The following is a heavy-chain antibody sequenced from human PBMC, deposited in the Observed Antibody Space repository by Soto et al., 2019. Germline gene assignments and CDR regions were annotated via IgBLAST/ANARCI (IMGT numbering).Heavy chain of an antibody. CDR3: AKDRGDAVVAPSTDY. Sequence: EVQLVESGGGLVQPGRSLRLSCAASGFTFDDYAMHWVRQAPGKGLEWVSGISWNSGSIGYADSVKGRLTISRDNAKNSLYLQMNSLRVEDTALYYCAKDRGDAVVAPSTDYWGQGTLVTVSS. D-gene: IGHD3-22*01. J-gene: IGHJ4*02. V-gene: IGHV3-9*01. CDR1: GFTFDDYA. CDR2: ISWNSGSI.